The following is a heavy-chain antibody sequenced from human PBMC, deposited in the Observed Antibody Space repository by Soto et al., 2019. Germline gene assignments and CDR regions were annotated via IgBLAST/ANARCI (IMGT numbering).Heavy chain of an antibody. CDR3: ARDKYCSGGSCRKNWFDP. J-gene: IGHJ5*02. CDR2: IYDDGSA. Sequence: SETLSLTCSVSGGSISSSYWSWIRQPPGKGLEWLAYIYDDGSANYNPSLKSRATISLDMSKNQFSLKLTSVTAADTAVYYCARDKYCSGGSCRKNWFDPWGQGTLVTVSS. V-gene: IGHV4-59*01. D-gene: IGHD2-15*01. CDR1: GGSISSSY.